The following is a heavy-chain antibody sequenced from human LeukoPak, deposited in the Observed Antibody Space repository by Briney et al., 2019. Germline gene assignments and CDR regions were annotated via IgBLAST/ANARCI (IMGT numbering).Heavy chain of an antibody. CDR2: IRYDGSNK. Sequence: PGGSLRLSCAASGFTFSSYAMHWVRQAPGKGLEWVTFIRYDGSNKYYADSVKGRFTISRDNSKNTLYLQMNSLRAEDTAVYYCAKGSKEVLFTRDHYMDVWGKGTTGTISS. V-gene: IGHV3-30*02. D-gene: IGHD3-3*01. J-gene: IGHJ6*03. CDR3: AKGSKEVLFTRDHYMDV. CDR1: GFTFSSYA.